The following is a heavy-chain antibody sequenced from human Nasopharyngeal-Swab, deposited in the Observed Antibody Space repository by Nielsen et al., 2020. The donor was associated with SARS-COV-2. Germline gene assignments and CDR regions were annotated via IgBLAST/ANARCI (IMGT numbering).Heavy chain of an antibody. V-gene: IGHV3-9*01. J-gene: IGHJ6*02. CDR3: VRDSNYYSMDV. CDR2: ISWNSGAD. CDR1: GFTFDDYA. Sequence: SLKISCAASGFTFDDYAMHWVRQAPGKGLEWVAGISWNSGADVYADSVKGRFTISRDNAKKSLFLEMNNLRVEDTALYYCVRDSNYYSMDVWGQGTTVTVSS. D-gene: IGHD3-22*01.